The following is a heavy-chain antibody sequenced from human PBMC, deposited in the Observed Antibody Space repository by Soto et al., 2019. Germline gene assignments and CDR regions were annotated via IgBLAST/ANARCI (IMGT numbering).Heavy chain of an antibody. CDR3: VRVDTAMVKIDY. J-gene: IGHJ4*02. V-gene: IGHV4-61*01. Sequence: SETLSLTCTVSGGSVSSGSYYWSWIRQPPGKGLEWIGYIYYSGSTNYNPSLKSRVTISVDTSKNQFSLKLSSVTAADTAVYYCVRVDTAMVKIDYWGQGTLVTVSS. CDR1: GGSVSSGSYY. D-gene: IGHD5-18*01. CDR2: IYYSGST.